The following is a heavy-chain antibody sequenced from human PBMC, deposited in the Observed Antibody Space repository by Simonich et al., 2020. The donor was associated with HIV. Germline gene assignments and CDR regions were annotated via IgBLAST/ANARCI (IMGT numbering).Heavy chain of an antibody. D-gene: IGHD2-15*01. CDR1: GATFISSH. J-gene: IGHJ5*02. CDR3: ARDPGRGGSRWFDP. Sequence: GDEVKKPGASVKVSCKASGATFISSHMHWVRQAPGQGLEGLGIIKPSDGSTTYAQRFQGRVTMTRDTSTNMVYMDLNSLRVEDTAVYYCARDPGRGGSRWFDPWGQGTLVTVSS. V-gene: IGHV1-46*01. CDR2: IKPSDGST.